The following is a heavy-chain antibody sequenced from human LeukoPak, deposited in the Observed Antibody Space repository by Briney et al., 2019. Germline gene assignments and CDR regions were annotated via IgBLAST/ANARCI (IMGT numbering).Heavy chain of an antibody. J-gene: IGHJ4*02. CDR2: ISGGRGGT. D-gene: IGHD3-22*01. Sequence: PGGSLRLSCAASGFAFSSSAMSWLRQAPGKGLEWVSVISGGRGGTDYADSVKGRFTISRDNSKNTLYLQMNSLRAEDTAVYYCAKELSMIVVAFDRRGPGTLVTVSS. V-gene: IGHV3-23*01. CDR1: GFAFSSSA. CDR3: AKELSMIVVAFDR.